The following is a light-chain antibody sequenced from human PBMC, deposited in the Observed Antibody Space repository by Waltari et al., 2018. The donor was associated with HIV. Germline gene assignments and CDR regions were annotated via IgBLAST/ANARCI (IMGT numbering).Light chain of an antibody. CDR2: GAS. CDR1: QTVTSNY. J-gene: IGKJ2*01. V-gene: IGKV3-20*01. CDR3: HQYGTSPQT. Sequence: EIVLTQSPRTLSLSPGERATLSCRASQTVTSNYLAWYQVKPGQAPRLLIYGASFRATGVPDRFSGSGSGTDFTLTIGRLEPEDFAVYYCHQYGTSPQTFGQGSKVEIK.